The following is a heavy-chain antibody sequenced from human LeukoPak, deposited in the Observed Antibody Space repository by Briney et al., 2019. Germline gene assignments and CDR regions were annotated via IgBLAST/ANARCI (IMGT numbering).Heavy chain of an antibody. V-gene: IGHV3-9*01. J-gene: IGHJ4*02. CDR3: AKDLPRYCSGGSCPFDY. CDR2: ISWNSGSI. Sequence: GGSLRLSCAASGFTFGNYAMHWVRQAPGKGLEWVSGISWNSGSIGYADSVKGRFTISRDNAKNSLYLQMNSLRAEDTALYYCAKDLPRYCSGGSCPFDYWGQGTLVTVSS. D-gene: IGHD2-15*01. CDR1: GFTFGNYA.